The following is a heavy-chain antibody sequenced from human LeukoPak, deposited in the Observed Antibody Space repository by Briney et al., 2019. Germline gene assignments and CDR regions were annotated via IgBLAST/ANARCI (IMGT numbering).Heavy chain of an antibody. CDR3: ARGLRVTMIAHDLEGGWFDP. CDR2: INHSGST. CDR1: GGSFSGYY. D-gene: IGHD3-22*01. J-gene: IGHJ5*02. V-gene: IGHV4-34*01. Sequence: SETLSLTCAVYGGSFSGYYWSWIRQPPGKGLEWIGEINHSGSTNYNPSLKSRVTISVDTSKNQFSLKLSSVTAADTAVYYCARGLRVTMIAHDLEGGWFDPWGQGTLVTVSS.